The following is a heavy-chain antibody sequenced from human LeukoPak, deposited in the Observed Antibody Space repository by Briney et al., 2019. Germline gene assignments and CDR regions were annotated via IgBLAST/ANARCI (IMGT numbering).Heavy chain of an antibody. J-gene: IGHJ4*02. D-gene: IGHD3-10*01. CDR2: ISGSGGST. CDR1: GFTFSSCG. CDR3: AKDRVYGSFDY. V-gene: IGHV3-23*01. Sequence: GGSLRLSCAASGFTFSSCGMSWVRQAPGKGLEWVSAISGSGGSTYYADAVKGRFTISRDNSKNTLYLQMNSLRAEDTAVYYCAKDRVYGSFDYWGQGTLVTVSS.